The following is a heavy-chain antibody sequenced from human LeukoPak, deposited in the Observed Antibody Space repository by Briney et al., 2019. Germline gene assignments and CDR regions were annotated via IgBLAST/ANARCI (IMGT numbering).Heavy chain of an antibody. Sequence: GGSLRLSCAASGFTFSRYAMSWVRQAPGKGLEWVSAISGSSGSTYYADSVKGWFTISRDNSKNTLYLQMNSLRAEDTAVFYCAKDYYYGSGSYYTEFDYWGQGSLVTVSS. CDR3: AKDYYYGSGSYYTEFDY. D-gene: IGHD3-10*01. CDR2: ISGSSGST. J-gene: IGHJ4*02. V-gene: IGHV3-23*01. CDR1: GFTFSRYA.